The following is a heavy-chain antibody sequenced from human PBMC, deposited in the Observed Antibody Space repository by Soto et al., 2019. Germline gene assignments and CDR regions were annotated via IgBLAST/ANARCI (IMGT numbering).Heavy chain of an antibody. V-gene: IGHV3-23*01. CDR2: ISAGGST. J-gene: IGHJ4*02. CDR3: PTVPTWRRRTSCYTEGFAS. CDR1: GFTFSDYA. Sequence: GGSLRLSCTASGFTFSDYAMSWVRQPPGKGLEWVSVISAGGSTYYADSVKGRFTVSRGNSKNTLYLQTHSPSAEDTAVYYCPTVPTWRRRTSCYTEGFASWGQGPLVTVSS. D-gene: IGHD2-2*02.